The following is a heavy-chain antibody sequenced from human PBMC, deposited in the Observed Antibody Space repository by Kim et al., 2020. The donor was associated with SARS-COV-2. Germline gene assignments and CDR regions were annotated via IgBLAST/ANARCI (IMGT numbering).Heavy chain of an antibody. J-gene: IGHJ4*02. CDR2: RYYVGST. V-gene: IGHV4-39*01. D-gene: IGHD3-22*01. Sequence: REWIGSRYYVGSTNSNPTLKSRVTISADTSKNKFSLTLNSVTAADAAVYYCARQRDSSSWYPDYFDYWGQGSLVTVSS. CDR3: ARQRDSSSWYPDYFDY.